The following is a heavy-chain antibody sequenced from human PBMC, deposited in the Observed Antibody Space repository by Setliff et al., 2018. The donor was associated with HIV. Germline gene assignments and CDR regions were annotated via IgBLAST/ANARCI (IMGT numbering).Heavy chain of an antibody. CDR2: VYPDDSDS. J-gene: IGHJ4*02. CDR3: ARQAVDCSGGTCYSTSAFDY. D-gene: IGHD2-15*01. CDR1: GYNFASHW. Sequence: GESLKISCRGSGYNFASHWIAWVRQMPGKGLEWMGIVYPDDSDSRYSPSFQGQVTISAGKSVSTAYLQWSSLKASDTAMYYCARQAVDCSGGTCYSTSAFDYWGQGTLVTVSS. V-gene: IGHV5-51*01.